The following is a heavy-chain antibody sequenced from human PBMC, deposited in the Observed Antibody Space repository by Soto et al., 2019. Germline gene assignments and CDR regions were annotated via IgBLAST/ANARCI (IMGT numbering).Heavy chain of an antibody. V-gene: IGHV1-8*01. CDR2: MNPNSGNT. D-gene: IGHD6-13*01. CDR3: ARGLTAGRSY. J-gene: IGHJ4*02. CDR1: GYTFTSYD. Sequence: ASVKVSCKASGYTFTSYDINWVRQATGQGLEWKGWMNPNSGNTGYAQKFKGRVTMTRNTSINTAYMELSSLRSEDTAVYYCARGLTAGRSYWGQGTLVTVSS.